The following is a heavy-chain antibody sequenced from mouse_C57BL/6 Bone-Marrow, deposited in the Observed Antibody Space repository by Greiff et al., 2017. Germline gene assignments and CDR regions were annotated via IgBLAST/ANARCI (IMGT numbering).Heavy chain of an antibody. Sequence: EVQLVESGEGLVKPGGSLKLSCAASGFTFSSYAMSWVRQTPEKRLEWVAYISSGGDYIYYADTVKGRFTISRDNARNPLYLQMSSLKSEDTAMYYCTYYYGSSYWYFDVWGTGTTVTVSS. CDR3: TYYYGSSYWYFDV. J-gene: IGHJ1*03. CDR1: GFTFSSYA. D-gene: IGHD1-1*01. V-gene: IGHV5-9-1*02. CDR2: ISSGGDYI.